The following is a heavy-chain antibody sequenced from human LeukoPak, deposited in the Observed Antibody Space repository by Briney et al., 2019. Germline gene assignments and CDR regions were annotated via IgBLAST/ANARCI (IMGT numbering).Heavy chain of an antibody. D-gene: IGHD3-3*01. CDR2: IYYSGIT. CDR3: ARVGVYDFWSGYLAYYFDY. J-gene: IGHJ4*02. CDR1: VGSISISSYY. Sequence: KPSETLSLTCTVSVGSISISSYYWRWSRRPRGKGLQWFWSIYYSGITYYNRSVTSQHTISVATSKNQFSLKLSSVTAADTAVYYCARVGVYDFWSGYLAYYFDYWGQGTLVTVSS. V-gene: IGHV4-39*01.